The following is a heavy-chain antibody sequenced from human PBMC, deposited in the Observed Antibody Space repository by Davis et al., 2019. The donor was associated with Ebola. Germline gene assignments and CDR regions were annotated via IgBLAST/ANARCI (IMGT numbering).Heavy chain of an antibody. Sequence: ASVKVSCKASGYTFTGYYIHWVRQAPGQGLEWMGWINPNSGGTNFAQKFQGRVTMTRDTAISTAYMEVSRLRSDDTAVYYCARLETHPMNYYYYGMDVWGQGTTVTVSS. D-gene: IGHD3-22*01. CDR2: INPNSGGT. V-gene: IGHV1-2*02. CDR1: GYTFTGYY. CDR3: ARLETHPMNYYYYGMDV. J-gene: IGHJ6*02.